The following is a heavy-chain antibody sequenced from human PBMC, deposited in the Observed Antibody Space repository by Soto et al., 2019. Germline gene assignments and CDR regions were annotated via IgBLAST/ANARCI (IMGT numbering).Heavy chain of an antibody. J-gene: IGHJ3*02. D-gene: IGHD2-2*01. CDR2: IYYSGST. Sequence: QVQLQESGPGLVKPSQTLSLTCTVSGGSISSGGYYWSWIRQHPGKGLEWIGYIYYSGSTYYNPSLKSRVTISVDMSKNQFSLELSSVTAADTAVYYCARGGALGYCSSTSCYAFDIWGQGTMVTVSS. CDR1: GGSISSGGYY. CDR3: ARGGALGYCSSTSCYAFDI. V-gene: IGHV4-31*03.